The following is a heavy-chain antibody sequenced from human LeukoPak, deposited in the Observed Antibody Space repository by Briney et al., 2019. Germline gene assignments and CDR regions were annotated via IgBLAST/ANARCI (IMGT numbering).Heavy chain of an antibody. CDR1: GFTFSDYY. V-gene: IGHV3-11*01. Sequence: GGSLRLSCAASGFTFSDYYMSWIRQAPGKGLEWVSYISSSGSTIYYADSVKGRFTISRDNAKNSLYLQMNSLKTEDTAVYYCTRPLYGDYVMNYWGQGTLVTVSS. J-gene: IGHJ4*02. D-gene: IGHD4-17*01. CDR2: ISSSGSTI. CDR3: TRPLYGDYVMNY.